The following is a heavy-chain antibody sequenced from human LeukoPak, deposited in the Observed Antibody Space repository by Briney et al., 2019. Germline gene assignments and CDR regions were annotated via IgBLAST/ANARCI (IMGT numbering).Heavy chain of an antibody. D-gene: IGHD6-19*01. Sequence: SETLFLTCTVSGGSISSYYWSWIRQPPGKGLEWIGYIYYSGSTNYNPSLKSRVTISVDTSKNQFSLKLSSVTAADTAVYYCARIGTHVGSGSTFDYWGQGTLVTVSS. CDR1: GGSISSYY. J-gene: IGHJ4*02. CDR2: IYYSGST. V-gene: IGHV4-59*12. CDR3: ARIGTHVGSGSTFDY.